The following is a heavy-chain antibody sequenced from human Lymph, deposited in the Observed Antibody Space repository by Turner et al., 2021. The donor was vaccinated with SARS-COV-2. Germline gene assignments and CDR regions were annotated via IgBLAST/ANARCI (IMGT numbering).Heavy chain of an antibody. V-gene: IGHV3-48*02. CDR2: ISISSSTI. CDR3: ARDRGGYGAYYYGMDV. J-gene: IGHJ6*02. CDR1: GFTFSSYS. D-gene: IGHD2-15*01. Sequence: EVQLVESGGGLVQPGGSLRLSCAASGFTFSSYSLNWVRQAPGKVLEWVSYISISSSTIYYADSVKGRFTISRDNAKNSLYLQMNSLRDEDTAVYYCARDRGGYGAYYYGMDVWGQGTTVTVSS.